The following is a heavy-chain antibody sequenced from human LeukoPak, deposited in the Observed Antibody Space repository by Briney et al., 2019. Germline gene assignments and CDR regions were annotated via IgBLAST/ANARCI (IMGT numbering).Heavy chain of an antibody. Sequence: SETLSLTCTVSGDSISSSSYYWGWIRQPPGKGLEWIGSIYYSGSTYYNPSLKSRVTISVDTSKNQFSLKLSSVTAADTAVYYCARLRRLFMIGYWGQGTLVTVSS. D-gene: IGHD3-16*01. J-gene: IGHJ4*02. CDR1: GDSISSSSYY. V-gene: IGHV4-39*01. CDR3: ARLRRLFMIGY. CDR2: IYYSGST.